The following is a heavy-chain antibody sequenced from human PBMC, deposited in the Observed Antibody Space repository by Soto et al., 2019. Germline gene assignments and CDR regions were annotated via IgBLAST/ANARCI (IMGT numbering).Heavy chain of an antibody. J-gene: IGHJ4*02. CDR3: AKIAVVDQHALLWFGELSY. Sequence: GGSLRLSCAASGFTFSSYAMSWVRQAPGKGLEWVSAISGSGGSTYYADSVKGRFTISRDNSKNTLYLQMNSLRAEDTAVYYCAKIAVVDQHALLWFGELSYWGQGTLVTVSS. CDR2: ISGSGGST. D-gene: IGHD3-10*01. V-gene: IGHV3-23*01. CDR1: GFTFSSYA.